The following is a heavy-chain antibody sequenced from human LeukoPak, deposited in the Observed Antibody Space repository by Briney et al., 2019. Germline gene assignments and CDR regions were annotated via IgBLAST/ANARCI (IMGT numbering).Heavy chain of an antibody. Sequence: SETLSLTCTVSGGSISSYYWSWIRQPAGKGLEWIGRIYTSGSTNYNPSLKSRVTMSVDTSKNQFSLKLSSVTAADTAVYYCARGPGTYNYYSMDVWAKGPRSPSP. J-gene: IGHJ6*03. CDR3: ARGPGTYNYYSMDV. D-gene: IGHD1-1*01. V-gene: IGHV4-4*07. CDR2: IYTSGST. CDR1: GGSISSYY.